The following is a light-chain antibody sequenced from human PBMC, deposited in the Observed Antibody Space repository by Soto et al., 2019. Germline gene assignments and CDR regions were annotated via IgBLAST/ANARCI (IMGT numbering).Light chain of an antibody. CDR3: LQDHNYPLT. J-gene: IGKJ4*01. Sequence: AIQMAQSPSSLSASVGDRVTITCRASQGIGNDVGWFQQKPGKAPKLLIYAAATLQSGVPSRFSGSRSGTDFTLTISSLQPEDFPTYYCLQDHNYPLTFGGGTKVDIK. CDR2: AAA. CDR1: QGIGND. V-gene: IGKV1-6*02.